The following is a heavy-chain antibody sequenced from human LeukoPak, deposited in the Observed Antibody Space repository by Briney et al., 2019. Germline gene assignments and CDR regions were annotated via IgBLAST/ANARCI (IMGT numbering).Heavy chain of an antibody. CDR3: AINGGGDSGYGNFDY. V-gene: IGHV3-9*01. D-gene: IGHD5-12*01. J-gene: IGHJ4*02. CDR1: GFTFDDYA. CDR2: INWNSDSI. Sequence: GRSRRLACAAAGFTFDDYAMHWVRQAPGKGLERVSGINWNSDSIGYADSVKGRFTTSRDNAKNSLYLQMNSLRAEDTAFYYCAINGGGDSGYGNFDYWGQGTLVTVSS.